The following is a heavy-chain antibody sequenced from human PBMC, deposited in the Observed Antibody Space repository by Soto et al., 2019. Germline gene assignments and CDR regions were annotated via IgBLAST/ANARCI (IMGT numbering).Heavy chain of an antibody. CDR3: ARDLNIVGSDYYNAPVFDV. CDR2: IQSGGST. V-gene: IGHV3-53*01. D-gene: IGHD3-9*01. J-gene: IGHJ3*01. Sequence: EVQLVESGGDLIQPGGSLRLSCAVSGFSVSRNYMSWVRQAPGKGLEWVSVIQSGGSTYYADSVKGRFTISRDNSKNTLYLQMNSLRAEDTAVYYCARDLNIVGSDYYNAPVFDVWGQGTMVTVSS. CDR1: GFSVSRNY.